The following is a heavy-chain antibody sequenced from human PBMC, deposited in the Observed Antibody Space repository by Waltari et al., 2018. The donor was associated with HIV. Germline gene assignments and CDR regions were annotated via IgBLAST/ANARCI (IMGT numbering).Heavy chain of an antibody. J-gene: IGHJ5*02. CDR1: GGTFSSYA. V-gene: IGHV1-69*01. Sequence: QVQLVQSGAEVKKPGSSVKVSCKASGGTFSSYAISWVRQAPGQGLEWMGGIIPIFGTANYAQKFQGRVTITADESTSTAYMELSSLRSEDTAVYYCAREVKDCSSTSCYTGVDWFDPWGQGTLVTVSS. D-gene: IGHD2-2*02. CDR3: AREVKDCSSTSCYTGVDWFDP. CDR2: IIPIFGTA.